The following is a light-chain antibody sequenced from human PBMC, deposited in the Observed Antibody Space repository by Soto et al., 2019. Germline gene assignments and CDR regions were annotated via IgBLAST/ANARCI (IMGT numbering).Light chain of an antibody. V-gene: IGKV2-24*01. CDR3: TQDSQFPWT. J-gene: IGKJ1*01. CDR2: KIS. Sequence: DIGMTQTPLSSLVTLGQPASISCRSSQSRVHSDGTTYLSWLQQRPGQPPRLLIYKISNRFSGVPDRFSGSGAGTDFTLKISSVETQDVVVSYCTQDSQFPWTFVQGTKVES. CDR1: QSRVHSDGTTY.